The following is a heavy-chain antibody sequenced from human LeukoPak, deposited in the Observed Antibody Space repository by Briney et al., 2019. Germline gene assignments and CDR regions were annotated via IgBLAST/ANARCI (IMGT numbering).Heavy chain of an antibody. CDR3: ATLGWGDQGPLAFDI. CDR1: GGSISSYY. Sequence: SETLSLTCTVSGGSISSYYWSSIRQPPGKGLEWSGYMYYSVSTNYNPPLKTRVTISVDTSKNQFSLKLSSVTAADTAVYYCATLGWGDQGPLAFDIWGQGTMVTVSS. J-gene: IGHJ3*02. D-gene: IGHD2-21*01. CDR2: MYYSVST. V-gene: IGHV4-59*08.